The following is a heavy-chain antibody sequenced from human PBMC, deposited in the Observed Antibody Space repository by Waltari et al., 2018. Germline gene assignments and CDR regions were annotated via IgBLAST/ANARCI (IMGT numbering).Heavy chain of an antibody. CDR1: GFTFDDYG. CDR2: INWKGGST. D-gene: IGHD6-13*01. CDR3: ARESPGHIEIAAAIAIFDY. V-gene: IGHV3-20*04. J-gene: IGHJ4*02. Sequence: EVQLVESGGGVVRPGGSLRLSCAASGFTFDDYGMRWVRQAPGTGLEWVSGINWKGGSTGYADSVKCRFTISRDNAKNSLYLQMNSLRAEDTALYYCARESPGHIEIAAAIAIFDYWGQGTLVTVSS.